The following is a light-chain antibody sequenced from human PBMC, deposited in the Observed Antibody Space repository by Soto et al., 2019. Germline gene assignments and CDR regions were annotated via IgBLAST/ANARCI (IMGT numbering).Light chain of an antibody. CDR1: QSLSSSLTSSF. CDR3: QQYVNSPRT. V-gene: IGKV3-20*01. CDR2: GAS. J-gene: IGKJ1*01. Sequence: EIVLTQSPGTLSLSPGERATLSCRASQSLSSSLTSSFLAWHQQKPGQAPRLLIYGASSRATGIPDRFSGRGSGTDFTLTISRLEPEDFAVYYCQQYVNSPRTFGLGTKVEIK.